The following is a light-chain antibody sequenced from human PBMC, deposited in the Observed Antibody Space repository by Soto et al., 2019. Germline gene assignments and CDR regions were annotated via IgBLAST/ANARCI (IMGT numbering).Light chain of an antibody. V-gene: IGLV3-21*02. CDR3: QAYDYSLTASV. CDR2: DDR. Sequence: SYELTQTSSVSVAPGQTARISCGGNNIGGKSVHWYQQKPGQAPVVVVYDDRNRPSGVPERFSGSKSGTSASLAITGLQAEDEADYYCQAYDYSLTASVFGGGTKVTVL. CDR1: NIGGKS. J-gene: IGLJ3*02.